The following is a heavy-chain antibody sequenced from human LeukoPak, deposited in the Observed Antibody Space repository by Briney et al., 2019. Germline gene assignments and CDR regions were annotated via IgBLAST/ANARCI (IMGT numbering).Heavy chain of an antibody. CDR3: ARGDYGGGNYYYYMDV. Sequence: SETLSLTCTVSGGSTSSYYWSWIRQPPGKGLEWIGYIYYSGSTNYNPSLKSRVTISVDTSKNQFSLKLSSVTAADTAVYYCARGDYGGGNYYYYMDVWGKGTTVTVSS. D-gene: IGHD4-17*01. J-gene: IGHJ6*03. V-gene: IGHV4-59*01. CDR2: IYYSGST. CDR1: GGSTSSYY.